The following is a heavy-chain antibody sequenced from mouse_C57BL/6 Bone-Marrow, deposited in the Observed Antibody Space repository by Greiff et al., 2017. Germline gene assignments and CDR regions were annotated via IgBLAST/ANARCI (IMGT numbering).Heavy chain of an antibody. D-gene: IGHD3-2*02. CDR1: GYTFTDYY. CDR3: ARSSSSGLLDY. V-gene: IGHV1-76*01. CDR2: IYPGSGNT. J-gene: IGHJ2*01. Sequence: QVQLKQSGAELVRPGASVKLSCKASGYTFTDYYINWVKQRPGQGLEWIARIYPGSGNTYYNEKFKGKATLTAEKSSSTAYMQLSSLTSEDSAVYFCARSSSSGLLDYWGQGTTLTVSS.